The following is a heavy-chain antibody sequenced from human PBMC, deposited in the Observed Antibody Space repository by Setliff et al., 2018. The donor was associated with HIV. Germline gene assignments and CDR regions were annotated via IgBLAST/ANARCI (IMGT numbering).Heavy chain of an antibody. CDR2: IGTISDT. CDR1: GFTFSTYD. Sequence: PGGSLRLSCAASGFTFSTYDMHWVRQVTGKGLEWVSAIGTISDTFYSDSVEGRFTISRENARNSLHLQMNSLRAEDTAVYYCARNTDVDSVYRPFHIWGQGTMVT. V-gene: IGHV3-13*01. CDR3: ARNTDVDSVYRPFHI. D-gene: IGHD1-26*01. J-gene: IGHJ3*02.